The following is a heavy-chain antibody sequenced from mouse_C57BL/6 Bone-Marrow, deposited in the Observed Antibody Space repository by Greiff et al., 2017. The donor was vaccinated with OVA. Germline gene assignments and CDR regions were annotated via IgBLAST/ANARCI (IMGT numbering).Heavy chain of an antibody. J-gene: IGHJ4*01. CDR2: IRLKSDNYAT. CDR3: TGRVTGDAMDY. CDR1: GFTFSNYW. Sequence: EVKLVESGGGLVQPGGSMKLSCVASGFTFSNYWMNWVRQSPEKGLEWVAQIRLKSDNYATHYAESVKGRFTISRDDSKSSVYLQMNNLRAEDTGIYYCTGRVTGDAMDYWGQGTSVTVSS. D-gene: IGHD4-1*01. V-gene: IGHV6-3*01.